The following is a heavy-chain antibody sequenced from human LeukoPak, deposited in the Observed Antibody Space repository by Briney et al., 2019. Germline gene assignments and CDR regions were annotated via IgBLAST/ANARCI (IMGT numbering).Heavy chain of an antibody. J-gene: IGHJ5*02. CDR3: ARDRIYDSNKQGWFDP. Sequence: GSLRLSCAAAGFIFPDYWMHWVRQAPGSELVWVARIRGDGRATTYADSVKGRFTISRDNAENTLYLQMNSLRPEDTAVYYCARDRIYDSNKQGWFDPWGQGILVTVSS. D-gene: IGHD3-22*01. V-gene: IGHV3-74*01. CDR1: GFIFPDYW. CDR2: IRGDGRAT.